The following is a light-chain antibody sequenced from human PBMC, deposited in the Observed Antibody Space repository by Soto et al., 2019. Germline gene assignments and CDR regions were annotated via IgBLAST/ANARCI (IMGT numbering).Light chain of an antibody. V-gene: IGKV1-39*01. CDR1: QDISTF. CDR3: QQSYSTPFT. J-gene: IGKJ2*01. Sequence: DIQMTQSPSSLSASVEDSVTITCRATQDISTFLNWYQQRPGKAPNVLIYRASTLQGDVPSRFSGSGSGTDFTPTISGLQPEDFAIYYCQQSYSTPFTFGQGTQVEV. CDR2: RAS.